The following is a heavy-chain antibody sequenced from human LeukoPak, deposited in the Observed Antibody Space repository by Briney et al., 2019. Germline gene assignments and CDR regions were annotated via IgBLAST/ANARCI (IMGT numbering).Heavy chain of an antibody. D-gene: IGHD6-13*01. Sequence: PSQTLSLTCAVSGGSISSGGYSWSWIRQPPGKGLEWIGYIYHSGSTYYNPSLKSRVTISVDRSKNQFSLKLSSVTAADTAVYYCARAGYSSSWYTVGAFDIWGQGTMVTVSS. CDR2: IYHSGST. V-gene: IGHV4-30-2*01. CDR1: GGSISSGGYS. CDR3: ARAGYSSSWYTVGAFDI. J-gene: IGHJ3*02.